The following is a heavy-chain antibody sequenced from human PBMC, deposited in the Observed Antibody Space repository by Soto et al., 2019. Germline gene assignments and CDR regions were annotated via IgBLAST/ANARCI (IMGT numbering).Heavy chain of an antibody. CDR3: ARVGRRDYDFWSGMGYYYYGMDV. CDR1: GGSISSGGYY. V-gene: IGHV4-31*03. J-gene: IGHJ6*02. Sequence: QVQLQESGPGLVKPSQTLSLTCTVSGGSISSGGYYWSWIRQHPGKGLEWIGYIYYSGSTYYNPSLKSRVTISVDTSKHQFSLKLSSVTAADTAVYYCARVGRRDYDFWSGMGYYYYGMDVWGQGTTVTVSS. CDR2: IYYSGST. D-gene: IGHD3-3*01.